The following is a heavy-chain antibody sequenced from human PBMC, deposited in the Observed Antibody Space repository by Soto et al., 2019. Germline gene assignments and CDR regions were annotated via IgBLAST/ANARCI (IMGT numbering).Heavy chain of an antibody. CDR3: ARVAVAGTRFDY. CDR1: GGSISSGGSY. J-gene: IGHJ4*02. Sequence: SETLSLTCTVSGGSISSGGSYWSWIRQHPGKGLEWIGYIYYSGSTYYNPSLKSRVTISVDKSKNQFSLKLSSVTAADTAVYYCARVAVAGTRFDYWGQGTLVTVSS. CDR2: IYYSGST. D-gene: IGHD6-19*01. V-gene: IGHV4-31*03.